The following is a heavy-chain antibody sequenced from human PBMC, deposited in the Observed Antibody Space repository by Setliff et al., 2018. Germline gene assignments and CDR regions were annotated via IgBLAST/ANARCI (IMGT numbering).Heavy chain of an antibody. D-gene: IGHD2-15*01. CDR3: SRDLGARYCSGGSCSHYYYYYYMDV. J-gene: IGHJ6*03. CDR2: INPNSGGT. Sequence: GASVKVSCKASGYTFTGYYMHWVRQAPGQGLEWMGWINPNSGGTNYAQKFQGRVTMTRDTSISTAYMGLSRLRSDDTAVYYCSRDLGARYCSGGSCSHYYYYYYMDVWGKGTTVTVSS. CDR1: GYTFTGYY. V-gene: IGHV1-2*02.